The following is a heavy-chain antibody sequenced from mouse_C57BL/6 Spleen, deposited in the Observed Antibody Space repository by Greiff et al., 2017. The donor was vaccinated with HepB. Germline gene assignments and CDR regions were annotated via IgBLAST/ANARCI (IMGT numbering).Heavy chain of an antibody. CDR1: GYSFTGYY. CDR3: AMRGGTRYFDY. D-gene: IGHD4-1*01. Sequence: VQLQQSGPELVKPGASVKISCKASGYSFTGYYMNWVKQSPEKSLEWIGEINPSTGGTTYNQKFKAKATLTVDKSSSTAYMQLKSLTSEDSAVYYCAMRGGTRYFDYWGQGTTLTVSS. V-gene: IGHV1-42*01. CDR2: INPSTGGT. J-gene: IGHJ2*01.